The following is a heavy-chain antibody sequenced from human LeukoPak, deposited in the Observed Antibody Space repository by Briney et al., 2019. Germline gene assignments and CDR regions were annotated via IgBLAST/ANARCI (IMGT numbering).Heavy chain of an antibody. CDR3: ARAPSSGALFDY. V-gene: IGHV1-3*01. D-gene: IGHD6-25*01. J-gene: IGHJ4*02. Sequence: ASVKVSCKASGYTFTSYAMHWVRQAPGQRLEWMGWINAGNGNTKYSQKFQGRVTITRDTSASTAYMELSSLRSEDTAVYYCARAPSSGALFDYWGQGTLVTVSS. CDR1: GYTFTSYA. CDR2: INAGNGNT.